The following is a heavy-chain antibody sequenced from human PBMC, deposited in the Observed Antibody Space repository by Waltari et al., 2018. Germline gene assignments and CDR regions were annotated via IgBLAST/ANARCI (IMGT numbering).Heavy chain of an antibody. CDR3: TSWRVVAGTGWFDS. Sequence: EVQLLESGGGLVQPGGSLRLSCAPSGFSFSNYARAWVRQAPGKGLEWVSGIRKSGGNTYYGDSVKGRFAISRDNSRNTLHLQMNGLRAEDTAIYYCTSWRVVAGTGWFDSWGQGTLVTVSS. V-gene: IGHV3-23*01. CDR2: IRKSGGNT. J-gene: IGHJ5*01. D-gene: IGHD2-15*01. CDR1: GFSFSNYA.